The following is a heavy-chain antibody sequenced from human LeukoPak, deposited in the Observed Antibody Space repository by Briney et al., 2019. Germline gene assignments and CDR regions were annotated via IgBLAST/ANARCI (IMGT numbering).Heavy chain of an antibody. D-gene: IGHD2-15*01. CDR2: IYYSGST. J-gene: IGHJ4*02. Sequence: NPSETLSLTCTVSGGSISSYYWSWIRQPPGKGLEWIGYIYYSGSTNYNPSLKSRVTISVDTSKNQFSLKLSSVTAADTAVYYCARLGYCSGGSCYYLDYWGQGTLVTVSS. CDR1: GGSISSYY. V-gene: IGHV4-59*01. CDR3: ARLGYCSGGSCYYLDY.